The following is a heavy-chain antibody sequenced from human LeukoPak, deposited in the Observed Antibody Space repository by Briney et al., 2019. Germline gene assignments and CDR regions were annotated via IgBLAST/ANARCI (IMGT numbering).Heavy chain of an antibody. CDR3: VRDLSFSSDS. J-gene: IGHJ4*02. Sequence: GGSLRLSCAASGFTFSSSWMHWVRQVPGKGLVWVSHISPDGSYTDYADSVKGRFIISRDNAKNTMSLQMNSLRAENTAVYYCVRDLSFSSDSWGQGTLVSVSS. V-gene: IGHV3-74*01. D-gene: IGHD3-10*01. CDR1: GFTFSSSW. CDR2: ISPDGSYT.